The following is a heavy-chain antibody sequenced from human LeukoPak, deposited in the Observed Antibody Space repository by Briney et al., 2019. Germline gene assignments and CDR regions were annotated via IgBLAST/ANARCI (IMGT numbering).Heavy chain of an antibody. CDR2: IKEDGSEK. D-gene: IGHD2-2*01. CDR1: GFTFSRYW. CDR3: ARDWGYCSSTTCPLDY. Sequence: GGSLRLSCAASGFTFSRYWMTWVRQAPGKGLEWVANIKEDGSEKYYVDSVKGRFTISRDNAKNSLYLQMNSLRAEDTAVYYCARDWGYCSSTTCPLDYWGQGTLVTVSS. V-gene: IGHV3-7*04. J-gene: IGHJ4*02.